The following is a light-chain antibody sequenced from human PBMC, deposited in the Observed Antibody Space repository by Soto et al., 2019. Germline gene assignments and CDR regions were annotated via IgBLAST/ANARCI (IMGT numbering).Light chain of an antibody. CDR3: QQSYSISFT. CDR2: AAS. J-gene: IGKJ3*01. CDR1: QSISSY. V-gene: IGKV1-39*01. Sequence: DIQMTQSLSSLSASVGDRVTITCRASQSISSYLNWYQQKPGKAPKLLIYAASSLQSGVPSRFSGSGSGTDFTLTISSLQPEDFATYYCQQSYSISFTFGPGTKVDIK.